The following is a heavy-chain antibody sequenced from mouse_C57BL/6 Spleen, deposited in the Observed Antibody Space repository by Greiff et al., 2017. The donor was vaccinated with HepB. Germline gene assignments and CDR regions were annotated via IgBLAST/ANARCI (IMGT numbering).Heavy chain of an antibody. CDR2: IDPSDSYT. CDR1: GYTFTSYW. CDR3: ARSGGWLGYFDV. Sequence: VQLQQPGAELVKPGASVKLSCKASGYTFTSYWMQWVKQRPGQGLEWIGEIDPSDSYTNYNQKFKGKATLTVDTSSSTAYMQLSSLTSEDAAVYYCARSGGWLGYFDVWGTGTTVTVSS. D-gene: IGHD2-3*01. J-gene: IGHJ1*03. V-gene: IGHV1-50*01.